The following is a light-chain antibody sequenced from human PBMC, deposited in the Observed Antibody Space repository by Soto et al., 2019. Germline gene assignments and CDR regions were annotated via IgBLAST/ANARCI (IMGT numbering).Light chain of an antibody. CDR1: QSISSW. J-gene: IGKJ1*01. Sequence: DIQMTQSPSTLSASVGDRVTITCRASQSISSWLAWYQQKPGKAHKHMIYDASSLESGVPSRFSGSGSGTEFTLTISGVQPDDFATYYCQQYNSYSWTLGQGTMVEIK. CDR3: QQYNSYSWT. CDR2: DAS. V-gene: IGKV1-5*01.